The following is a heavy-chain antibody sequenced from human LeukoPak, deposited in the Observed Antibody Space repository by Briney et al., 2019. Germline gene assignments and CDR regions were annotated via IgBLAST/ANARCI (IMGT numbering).Heavy chain of an antibody. CDR2: INPNSGGT. CDR3: ARVISHAYGDYPRFDY. V-gene: IGHV1-2*02. CDR1: GYTFTGYY. Sequence: GASVKVSCKASGYTFTGYYMHWVRQAPGQGLEWMGWINPNSGGTNYAQKFQGRVTMTRDTSISTAYMELSRLRSDDTAVYYCARVISHAYGDYPRFDYWGQGTLVTVSS. J-gene: IGHJ4*02. D-gene: IGHD4-17*01.